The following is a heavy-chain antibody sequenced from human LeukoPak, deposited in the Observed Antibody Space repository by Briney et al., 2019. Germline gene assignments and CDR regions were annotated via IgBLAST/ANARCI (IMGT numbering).Heavy chain of an antibody. D-gene: IGHD3-22*01. V-gene: IGHV3-48*03. J-gene: IGHJ4*02. CDR2: IASGGGTI. Sequence: PGGSLRLSCAASGFTFSSYEMNWVRQAPGQGLEWVSYIASGGGTIYYADSVKGRFTISRDNSKNTLYLQMNSLRAEDTAVYYCAKGEYYYDSSGYYHYWGQGTLVTVSS. CDR3: AKGEYYYDSSGYYHY. CDR1: GFTFSSYE.